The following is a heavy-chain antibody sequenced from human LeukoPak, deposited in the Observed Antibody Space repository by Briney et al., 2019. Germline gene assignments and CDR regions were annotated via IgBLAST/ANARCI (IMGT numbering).Heavy chain of an antibody. Sequence: GGSLRLSCAASAFSFSNYAMHWVRRAPGKGLEWMAVISYDGSHKFYADSVKGRFTISRDNSKNTLYLQMNSLRAEDTAVYYCARRAGAYSHPYDYWGQGTLVTVSS. V-gene: IGHV3-30*14. D-gene: IGHD4/OR15-4a*01. CDR3: ARRAGAYSHPYDY. CDR1: AFSFSNYA. J-gene: IGHJ4*02. CDR2: ISYDGSHK.